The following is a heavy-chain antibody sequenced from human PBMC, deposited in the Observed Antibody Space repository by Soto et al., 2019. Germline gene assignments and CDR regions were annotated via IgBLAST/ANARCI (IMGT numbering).Heavy chain of an antibody. CDR2: ISAYNGNT. CDR1: GYTFTSYG. Sequence: ASVKVSCKASGYTFTSYGISWVRQAPGQGLEWMGWISAYNGNTNYAQKLQGRVTMTTDTSTSTAYMELRSLRSDDTAVYYCARTGSSPTYENWFDPWGQGTLVTVSS. V-gene: IGHV1-18*01. D-gene: IGHD3-3*01. CDR3: ARTGSSPTYENWFDP. J-gene: IGHJ5*02.